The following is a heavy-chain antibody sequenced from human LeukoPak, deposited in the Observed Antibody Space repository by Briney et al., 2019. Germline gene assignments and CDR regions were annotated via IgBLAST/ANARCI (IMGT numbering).Heavy chain of an antibody. CDR2: IYSGGST. J-gene: IGHJ6*02. D-gene: IGHD6-13*01. CDR3: ARVESSNPVFPSYYGMDV. V-gene: IGHV3-53*04. Sequence: PGGSLRLSCAAAGFTVSSNYMSWVRQAPGKGLEGVSVIYSGGSTYYADSVKGRFTISRHNSKNTLYLQMNSLRAEDTAVYYCARVESSNPVFPSYYGMDVWGQGTTVTVSS. CDR1: GFTVSSNY.